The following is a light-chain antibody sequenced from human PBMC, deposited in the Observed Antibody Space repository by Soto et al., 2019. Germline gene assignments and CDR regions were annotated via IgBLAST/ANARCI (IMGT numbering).Light chain of an antibody. CDR2: GAS. V-gene: IGKV1-5*01. J-gene: IGKJ1*01. CDR3: QHVFGT. Sequence: DIQMTQSPSTLSASVGDRVTITCRASQSISSSLAWYQQKPGKAPKLLIYGASGLESGVPTRFRGSGSGTEFTLTISSLQPDDFATYYFQHVFGTFGQGTKV. CDR1: QSISSS.